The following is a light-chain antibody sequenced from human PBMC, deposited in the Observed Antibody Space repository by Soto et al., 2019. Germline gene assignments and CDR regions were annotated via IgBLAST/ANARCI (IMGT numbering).Light chain of an antibody. CDR3: SSYTTSTTWV. CDR2: EVS. V-gene: IGLV2-14*01. CDR1: NSDVGGYNY. J-gene: IGLJ3*02. Sequence: QSVLTQPASVSGSAGLSIAISCTGANSDVGGYNYVSWYQHHPGKAPKLMIYEVSNRPSGVSNRFSGSKSGNTASLTISGLQAEDEPDYYCSSYTTSTTWVFGGGTKLTVL.